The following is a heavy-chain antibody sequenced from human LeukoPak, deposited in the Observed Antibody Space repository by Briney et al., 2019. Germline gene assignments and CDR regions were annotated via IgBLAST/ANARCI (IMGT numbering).Heavy chain of an antibody. CDR1: GGSISSSSYY. CDR2: IYYSGST. Sequence: SETLSLTCTVSGGSISSSSYYWGWIRQPPGKGLEWIGSIYYSGSTNYNPSLKSRVTISVDTSKNQFSLKLSSVTAADTAVYYCARVSSSWSSFDYWGQGTLVTVSS. J-gene: IGHJ4*02. CDR3: ARVSSSWSSFDY. V-gene: IGHV4-39*07. D-gene: IGHD6-13*01.